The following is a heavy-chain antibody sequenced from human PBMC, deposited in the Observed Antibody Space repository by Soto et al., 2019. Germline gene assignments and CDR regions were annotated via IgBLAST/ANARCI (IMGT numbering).Heavy chain of an antibody. Sequence: SETLSLTCTVSGGSISSYYWSWIRQPPGKGLEWIGYIYYSGSTNYNPSLKSRVTISVDTSKNQFSLKLSSVTAADTAVYYCARGSGITMVRGVTLDDWGQGTLVTVSS. J-gene: IGHJ4*02. CDR3: ARGSGITMVRGVTLDD. D-gene: IGHD3-10*01. V-gene: IGHV4-59*01. CDR2: IYYSGST. CDR1: GGSISSYY.